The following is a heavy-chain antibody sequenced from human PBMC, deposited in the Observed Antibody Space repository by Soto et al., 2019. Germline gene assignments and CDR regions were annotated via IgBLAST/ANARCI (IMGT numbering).Heavy chain of an antibody. Sequence: QVQLQESGPGLVKPSQTLSLTCTVSGGSISSGGFYWSWIRQLPGKGLEWIGFIYSNGNSYYNPFLKSRVNISLDTSKNKFSLKISSVTVADTAVYYCARDGRTSGYYLDFWGQGTLVTVSP. CDR1: GGSISSGGFY. V-gene: IGHV4-31*03. J-gene: IGHJ4*02. D-gene: IGHD3-22*01. CDR2: IYSNGNS. CDR3: ARDGRTSGYYLDF.